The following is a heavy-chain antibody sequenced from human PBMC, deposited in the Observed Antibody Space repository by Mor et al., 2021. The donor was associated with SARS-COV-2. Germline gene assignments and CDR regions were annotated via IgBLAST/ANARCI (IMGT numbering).Heavy chain of an antibody. Sequence: EWVSYISNSGSTIFYADSVKGRFTISRDNAKKSLNLQMNSLRAEDAAVYYCARVVRGVGYNYYYYAMDVWGQGTTVTVSS. D-gene: IGHD2-8*01. CDR2: ISNSGSTI. J-gene: IGHJ6*02. V-gene: IGHV3-11*01. CDR3: ARVVRGVGYNYYYYAMDV.